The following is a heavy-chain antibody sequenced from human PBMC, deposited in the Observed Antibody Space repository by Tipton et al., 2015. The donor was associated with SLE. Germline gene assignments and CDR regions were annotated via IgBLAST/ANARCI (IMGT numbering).Heavy chain of an antibody. J-gene: IGHJ3*02. CDR2: IYYSGST. CDR1: GGSISSYY. CDR3: ARDPGYCSGGSCSDAFDI. Sequence: TLSLTCTVSGGSISSYYWSWIRQPPGKGLEWIGYIYYSGSTNYNPSLKSRVTISVDTSKNQFSLKLSSVTAADTAVYYCARDPGYCSGGSCSDAFDIWGQGTMVTVSS. V-gene: IGHV4-59*01. D-gene: IGHD2-15*01.